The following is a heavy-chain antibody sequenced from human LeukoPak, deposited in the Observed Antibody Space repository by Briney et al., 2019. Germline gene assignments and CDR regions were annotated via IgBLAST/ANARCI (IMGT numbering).Heavy chain of an antibody. D-gene: IGHD1-26*01. CDR1: GFTFSSYA. Sequence: GGSLRLSCAASGFTFSSYAMHWVRQAPGKGLEWVAVISYDGSNKYYADSVKGRFTISRDNSKNTLYLQMNSLKTEDTAVYYCTTDPSGELGEVERYGPWGQGTLVTVSS. CDR2: ISYDGSNK. V-gene: IGHV3-30-3*01. J-gene: IGHJ5*02. CDR3: TTDPSGELGEVERYGP.